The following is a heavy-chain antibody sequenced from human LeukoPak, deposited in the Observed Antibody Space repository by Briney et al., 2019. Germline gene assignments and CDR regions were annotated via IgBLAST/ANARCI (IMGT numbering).Heavy chain of an antibody. CDR1: GFTFSSYS. D-gene: IGHD3-22*01. V-gene: IGHV3-21*01. CDR2: ISSSSSYI. CDR3: ARGNSSGYRPSGIDY. Sequence: PGGSLRLSCADSGFTFSSYSMNWVRQAPGKGLEWVSSISSSSSYIYYADSVKGRFTISRDNAKNSLYLQMNSLRAEDTAVYYCARGNSSGYRPSGIDYWGQGTLVTVSS. J-gene: IGHJ4*02.